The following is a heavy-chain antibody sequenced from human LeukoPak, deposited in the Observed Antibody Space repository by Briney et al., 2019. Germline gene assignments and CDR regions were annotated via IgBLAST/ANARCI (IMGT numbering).Heavy chain of an antibody. CDR1: GYTLSSYA. J-gene: IGHJ4*02. V-gene: IGHV3-23*01. CDR2: ISGSGGST. Sequence: PGGSLRLSCAASGYTLSSYAMSWVRQAPGKGLEWVSAISGSGGSTYYADSVKGRFTISRDNSKNTLYLQMNSLSAEDTAVYYCAKSSGIQRWFGTLDYWGQGTLVTLSS. D-gene: IGHD5-18*01. CDR3: AKSSGIQRWFGTLDY.